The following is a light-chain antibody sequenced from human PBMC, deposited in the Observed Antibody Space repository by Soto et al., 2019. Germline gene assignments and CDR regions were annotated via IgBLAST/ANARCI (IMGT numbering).Light chain of an antibody. CDR1: QSISDT. V-gene: IGKV3-15*01. CDR3: QQYNNWPWT. J-gene: IGKJ1*01. Sequence: IVLTQSPGTLSLSPGERATLSCRASQSISDTLAWYQQKPGQAPRLLIYGASRRATGFPARFSGSGSGTEFTLTISSLQSEDFAVYYCQQYNNWPWTFGQGTKVDIK. CDR2: GAS.